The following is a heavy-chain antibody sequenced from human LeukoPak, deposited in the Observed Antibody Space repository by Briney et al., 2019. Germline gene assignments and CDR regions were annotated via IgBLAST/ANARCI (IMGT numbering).Heavy chain of an antibody. J-gene: IGHJ6*02. D-gene: IGHD1-1*01. CDR2: FDPEDGDT. CDR1: GYTLTELS. V-gene: IGHV1-24*01. Sequence: ASVKVSCKVSGYTLTELSMHWVRQAPGKGLEWMGGFDPEDGDTIYAQKFQGRVTMTEDTSTDTAYMELSSLRSEDTAVYYCATDHPLENHKPYYYYGMDVWGQGTTVTVSS. CDR3: ATDHPLENHKPYYYYGMDV.